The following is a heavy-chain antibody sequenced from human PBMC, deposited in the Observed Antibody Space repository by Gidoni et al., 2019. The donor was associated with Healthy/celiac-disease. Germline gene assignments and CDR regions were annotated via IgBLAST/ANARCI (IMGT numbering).Heavy chain of an antibody. J-gene: IGHJ5*02. V-gene: IGHV4-39*01. D-gene: IGHD6-13*01. CDR3: ASQLDSGIAAAGTWFDP. Sequence: GWIRQPAGKGLEWIGSIYYSGSTYYNPSLKSRVTISVDTSKNQFSLKLSSVTAADTAVYYCASQLDSGIAAAGTWFDPWGQGTLVTVSS. CDR2: IYYSGST.